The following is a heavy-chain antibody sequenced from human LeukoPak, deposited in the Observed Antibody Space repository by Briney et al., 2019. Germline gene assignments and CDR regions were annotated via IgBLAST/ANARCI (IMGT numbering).Heavy chain of an antibody. J-gene: IGHJ4*02. CDR2: IYSGGST. D-gene: IGHD5-18*01. CDR3: ARGTYSEYEEYYFDY. CDR1: GFTVSSNY. V-gene: IGHV3-53*01. Sequence: GGSLRLSCAASGFTVSSNYMSWVRQAPGKGLEWVSVIYSGGSTYYADSVKGRFTFSRDNSKNTLYLQMNSLRAEDTAVYYCARGTYSEYEEYYFDYWGQGTLVTVSS.